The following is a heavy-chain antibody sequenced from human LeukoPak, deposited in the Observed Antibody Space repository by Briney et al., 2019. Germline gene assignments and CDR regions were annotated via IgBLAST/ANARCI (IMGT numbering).Heavy chain of an antibody. J-gene: IGHJ6*02. Sequence: PSETLSLTCTVSGGSISSYYWSWIRQPPGKGLEWIGYIYYSGSTNYNPSLKSRVTISVDTSKNQFSLKLSSVTAADTAVYYCRGGSGWYRHYYGMDVWGQGTTVTVSS. D-gene: IGHD6-19*01. CDR2: IYYSGST. CDR1: GGSISSYY. V-gene: IGHV4-59*12. CDR3: RGGSGWYRHYYGMDV.